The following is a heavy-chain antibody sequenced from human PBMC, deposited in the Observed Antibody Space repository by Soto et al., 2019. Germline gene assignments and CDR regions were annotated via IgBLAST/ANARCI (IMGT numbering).Heavy chain of an antibody. V-gene: IGHV3-64*02. J-gene: IGHJ4*01. CDR1: GFIFSNYA. D-gene: IGHD3-3*01. CDR3: VAVTYIDFWSGYVPTDY. Sequence: PGGSLRLSCAASGFIFSNYAMFWVRQAPGKGLEHVSAISSDGSGTFYADSVKGRFTISRDNSKNTLYLQMGSLRREDMAVYYCVAVTYIDFWSGYVPTDYWGQGTLVTVSS. CDR2: ISSDGSGT.